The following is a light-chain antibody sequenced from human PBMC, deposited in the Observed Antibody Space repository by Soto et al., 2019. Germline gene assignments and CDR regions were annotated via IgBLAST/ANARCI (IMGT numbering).Light chain of an antibody. Sequence: DIQMTQSPSSVSASVGDRVTITCRASQGIGNWLAWYQQKPGKAPKLLIYAASPLQSGIPSRFSGSRSGTDFTLTISSLQPEDFATYYYQPDNSFPRTSGQGTKVEIK. V-gene: IGKV1-12*01. CDR3: QPDNSFPRT. J-gene: IGKJ1*01. CDR2: AAS. CDR1: QGIGNW.